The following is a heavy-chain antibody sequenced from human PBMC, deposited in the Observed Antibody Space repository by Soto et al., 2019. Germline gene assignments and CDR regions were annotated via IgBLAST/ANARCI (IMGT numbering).Heavy chain of an antibody. CDR2: IYWDDDK. V-gene: IGHV2-5*02. J-gene: IGHJ6*02. CDR1: GFSLRTRGVN. D-gene: IGHD3-16*01. CDR3: EYGHYDYVWESKVGSYYSMDV. Sequence: QITLKESGPTLVKPTQTLTLTCTFSGFSLRTRGVNVGWIRQPPGKALEWLALIYWDDDKRYSPSLKSRLTITKDTSKNQVVLTMTNMDPVDTATYYCEYGHYDYVWESKVGSYYSMDVWGQGTTVTVSS.